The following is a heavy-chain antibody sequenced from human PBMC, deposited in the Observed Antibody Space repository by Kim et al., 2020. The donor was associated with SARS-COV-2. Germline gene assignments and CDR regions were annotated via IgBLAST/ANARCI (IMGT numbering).Heavy chain of an antibody. CDR3: AKDRGVWPEGGGYFDC. V-gene: IGHV3-30*18. CDR1: GFTFSSYG. CDR2: ISYDGGNK. Sequence: GGSLRLSCAASGFTFSSYGMHWVRQAPGKGLECVSVISYDGGNKYYADSVKGRFTISRDNSKNTLYLQMNSLRAEDTAVYYCAKDRGVWPEGGGYFDCLWRGTLVTVPS. J-gene: IGHJ4*02. D-gene: IGHD2-15*01.